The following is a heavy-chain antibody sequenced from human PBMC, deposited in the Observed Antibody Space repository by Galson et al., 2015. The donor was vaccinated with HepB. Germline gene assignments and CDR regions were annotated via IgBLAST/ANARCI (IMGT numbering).Heavy chain of an antibody. Sequence: SLRLSCAASGFTFSSYSMNWVRQAPGKGLEWVSYISSSSSTIYYADSVKGRFTISRDNAKNSLYLQMNSLRAEDTAVYYCARVSGHMVVVPAAISDGGDGMDVWGQGTTVTVSS. J-gene: IGHJ6*02. CDR3: ARVSGHMVVVPAAISDGGDGMDV. V-gene: IGHV3-48*01. D-gene: IGHD2-2*02. CDR2: ISSSSSTI. CDR1: GFTFSSYS.